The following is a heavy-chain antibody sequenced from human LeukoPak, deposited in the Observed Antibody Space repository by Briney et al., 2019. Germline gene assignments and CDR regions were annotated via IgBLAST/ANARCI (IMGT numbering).Heavy chain of an antibody. V-gene: IGHV3-30*02. CDR1: GFTFSSYG. J-gene: IGHJ4*02. Sequence: GGSLRLSCAASGFTFSSYGMHWVRQAPGKGLEWVAFIRYDGSNKYYADSVKGRFTISRDNSKNTLYLQMNSLRAEDTAVYYCAKSELRYSSSWSPLDYWGQGTLVTVSS. D-gene: IGHD6-13*01. CDR2: IRYDGSNK. CDR3: AKSELRYSSSWSPLDY.